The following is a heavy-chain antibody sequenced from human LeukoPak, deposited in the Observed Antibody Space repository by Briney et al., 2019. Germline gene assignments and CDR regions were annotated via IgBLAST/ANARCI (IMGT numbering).Heavy chain of an antibody. D-gene: IGHD2-21*01. Sequence: PSQTLSLTCTVSGGSISSGGYYWSWIRQPPGKGLEWIGYIYHSGSTYYNPSLKSRVTISVDRSKNQFSLKLSSVTAADTAVYYCARVWQLNDAFDIWGQGTMVTVSS. J-gene: IGHJ3*02. V-gene: IGHV4-30-2*01. CDR1: GGSISSGGYY. CDR3: ARVWQLNDAFDI. CDR2: IYHSGST.